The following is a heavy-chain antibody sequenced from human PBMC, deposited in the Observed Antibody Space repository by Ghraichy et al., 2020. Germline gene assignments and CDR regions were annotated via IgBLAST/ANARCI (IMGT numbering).Heavy chain of an antibody. CDR2: INHSGST. CDR3: ARGYYGSGSYYGNWFDP. Sequence: SETLSLTCAVYGGSFSGYYWSWIRQPPGKGLEWIGEINHSGSTNYNPSLKSRVTISVDTSKNQFSLKLSSVTAADTAVYYCARGYYGSGSYYGNWFDPWGQGTLVTVSS. CDR1: GGSFSGYY. D-gene: IGHD3-10*01. V-gene: IGHV4-34*01. J-gene: IGHJ5*02.